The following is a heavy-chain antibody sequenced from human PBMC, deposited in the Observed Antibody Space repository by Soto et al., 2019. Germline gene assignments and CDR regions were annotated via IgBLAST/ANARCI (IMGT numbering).Heavy chain of an antibody. V-gene: IGHV3-30*01. CDR2: VSYDGSKK. D-gene: IGHD3-16*01. CDR3: ARDKELLFDSNFAP. CDR1: GFIFTSYI. J-gene: IGHJ5*02. Sequence: QVQLVESGGGVVQPRRSLRLSCAASGFIFTSYIVHWVRQAPGKGLEWVASVSYDGSKKHYADSVKGRFSISRDNSKNTVYLKMNSLRTEDTAVYYCARDKELLFDSNFAPWAQGTLVTVPS.